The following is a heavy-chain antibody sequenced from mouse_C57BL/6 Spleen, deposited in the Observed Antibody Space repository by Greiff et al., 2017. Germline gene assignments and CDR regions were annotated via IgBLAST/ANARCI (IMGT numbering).Heavy chain of an antibody. CDR3: TREGGYYRYFDV. D-gene: IGHD1-1*02. CDR1: GFTFSSYA. Sequence: EVKVVESGEGLVKPGGSLKLSCAASGFTFSSYAMSWVRQTPEQRLEWVAYISGGGDYIYYADTVKGRFTISRDNTRNTLYLQMSSLKSEDTAVYYCTREGGYYRYFDVWGTGTTVTVSS. CDR2: ISGGGDYI. V-gene: IGHV5-9-1*02. J-gene: IGHJ1*03.